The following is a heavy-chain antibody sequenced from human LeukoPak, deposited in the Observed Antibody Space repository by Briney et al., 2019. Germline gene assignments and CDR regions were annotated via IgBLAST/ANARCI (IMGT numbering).Heavy chain of an antibody. D-gene: IGHD3-10*01. CDR3: AKGPVVRGVTLILKTGEKGALDS. V-gene: IGHV3-23*01. J-gene: IGHJ4*02. CDR1: GFTFSIHG. CDR2: ITGSGGST. Sequence: PGGTLRLSCAASGFTFSIHGMNWVRQGPGKGLEWVSGITGSGGSTYYADSVKGRFTISRDNSKNTLYLQMSSLRAEDTADCAKGPVVRGVTLILKTGEKGALDSWGQGTLVTVSS.